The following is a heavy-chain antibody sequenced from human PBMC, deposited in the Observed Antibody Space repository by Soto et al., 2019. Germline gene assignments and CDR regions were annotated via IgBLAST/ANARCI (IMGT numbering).Heavy chain of an antibody. D-gene: IGHD3-16*01. CDR2: LSSDGFGA. CDR3: ARDLGGPDY. Sequence: PGGSLRLSCAASGFSLSPYWMHWVRLVPGRGLEWVARLSSDGFGAAYADSVKGRFFISRDIARNTLSLQMNSLRADDTAVYYCARDLGGPDYWGRGTSVTVSS. CDR1: GFSLSPYW. V-gene: IGHV3-74*03. J-gene: IGHJ4*02.